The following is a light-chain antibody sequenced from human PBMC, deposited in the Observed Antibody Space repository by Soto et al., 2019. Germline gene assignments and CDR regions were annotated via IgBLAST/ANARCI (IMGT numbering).Light chain of an antibody. CDR2: GAS. V-gene: IGKV3-15*01. Sequence: EIVMTQSPATLSVSPGERSTLSCRASQSVSSNSAWYQQKPGQAPRLLIYGASTRATGIPARFSGSGSGTEFTLTISSLQSEDFAVYYCQQYGTFGQGTKVEIK. J-gene: IGKJ1*01. CDR3: QQYGT. CDR1: QSVSSN.